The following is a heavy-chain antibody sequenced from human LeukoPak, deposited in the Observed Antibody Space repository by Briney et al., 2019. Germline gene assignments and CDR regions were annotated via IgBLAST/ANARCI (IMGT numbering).Heavy chain of an antibody. Sequence: PSQTLSLTCTVSGGSISSGSYYWSWIRQPAGGGLEWIGRSYTSGSTNYNPSLKSRVTISVDTSKNQFSLKLSSVTAADTAVYYCARGTPKVYYYYYMDVWGKGTTVTVSS. CDR3: ARGTPKVYYYYYMDV. V-gene: IGHV4-61*02. CDR2: SYTSGST. D-gene: IGHD2-15*01. J-gene: IGHJ6*03. CDR1: GGSISSGSYY.